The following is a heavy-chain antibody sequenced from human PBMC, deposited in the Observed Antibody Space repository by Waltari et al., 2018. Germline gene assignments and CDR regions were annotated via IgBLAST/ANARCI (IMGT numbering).Heavy chain of an antibody. Sequence: VELXESGGGMVRPGGSLRLARTPYXFLFGANGINWGRQAPGKGVXLVXSISXTSTYIVYGDSVKGRFTVSRDNAHNSVFLQMSSLRDDDTAVYYCARSRRGDFYDPSNYWGQGVLVTVSS. CDR1: XFLFGANG. CDR3: ARSRRGDFYDPSNY. J-gene: IGHJ4*02. V-gene: IGHV3-21*01. CDR2: ISXTSTYI. D-gene: IGHD3-22*01.